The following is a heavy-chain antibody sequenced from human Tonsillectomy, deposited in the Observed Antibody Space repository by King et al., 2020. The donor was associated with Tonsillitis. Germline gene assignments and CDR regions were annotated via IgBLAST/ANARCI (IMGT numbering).Heavy chain of an antibody. J-gene: IGHJ6*03. CDR3: AKAAIYSSSWTPYYYYYMDV. D-gene: IGHD6-13*01. CDR2: ISGSGGST. Sequence: VQLVESGGGLVQPGGSLRLSCAASGFTFSSYAMSWFRQAPGKGLELVSAISGSGGSTYYADSVKGRFTISRDNSKNKLDLQMNSLRAEDTAVYYCAKAAIYSSSWTPYYYYYMDVWGKGTTVTVSS. CDR1: GFTFSSYA. V-gene: IGHV3-23*04.